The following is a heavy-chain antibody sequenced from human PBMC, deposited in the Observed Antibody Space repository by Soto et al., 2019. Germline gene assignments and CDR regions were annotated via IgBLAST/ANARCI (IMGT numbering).Heavy chain of an antibody. CDR3: ARVLYCGGDCYTSSYNGTHV. CDR2: ISAYNGNT. D-gene: IGHD2-21*02. V-gene: IGHV1-18*01. CDR1: GYTFTRYG. Sequence: GASVKVSCKASGYTFTRYGISWVRQAPGQGLEWMGWISAYNGNTNYAQKLQGRVTMTTDTSTSTAYMELRSLRSDDTAVYYCARVLYCGGDCYTSSYNGTHVWGQATTVTSP. J-gene: IGHJ6*02.